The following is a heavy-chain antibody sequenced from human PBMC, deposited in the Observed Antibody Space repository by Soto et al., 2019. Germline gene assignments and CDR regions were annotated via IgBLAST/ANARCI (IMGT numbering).Heavy chain of an antibody. CDR3: ARGDWWLFDY. CDR2: INAGNGNT. CDR1: GYTFTSYA. J-gene: IGHJ4*02. V-gene: IGHV1-3*05. Sequence: QVQLVQSGAEEKKPGASVKVSCKASGYTFTSYAIHWVRQAPGQRLEWMGWINAGNGNTKYSQKFQGRVTITRETSASTGYMELSSLKSEDTAVYYCARGDWWLFDYWGQGTLVTVSS. D-gene: IGHD2-8*02.